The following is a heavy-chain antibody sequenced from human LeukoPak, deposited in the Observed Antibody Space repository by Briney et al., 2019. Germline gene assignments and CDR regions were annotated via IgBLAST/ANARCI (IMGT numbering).Heavy chain of an antibody. J-gene: IGHJ4*02. CDR3: ARVARRTGVDY. CDR2: IYYSGST. Sequence: SETLSLTCTVSGGSISSSSYYWGWIRQPPGKGLEWIGYIYYSGSTYYNPSLKSRVTISVDTSKNQFSLKLSSVTAADTAVYYCARVARRTGVDYWGQGTLVTVSS. D-gene: IGHD1-14*01. V-gene: IGHV4-31*03. CDR1: GGSISSSSYY.